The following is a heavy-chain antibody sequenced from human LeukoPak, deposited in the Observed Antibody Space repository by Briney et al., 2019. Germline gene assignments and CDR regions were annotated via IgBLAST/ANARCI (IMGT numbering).Heavy chain of an antibody. V-gene: IGHV3-48*03. J-gene: IGHJ4*02. CDR2: ISNSGSTM. D-gene: IGHD5-18*01. CDR3: ARGFRDTAMFLDY. Sequence: GGSLRLSCAASGFTFSSYAMSWVRQAPGKGLEWLSCISNSGSTMYYADSVKGRFTISRDNAKNSLYLQMNSLRAEDTAVYYCARGFRDTAMFLDYWGQGTLVTVSS. CDR1: GFTFSSYA.